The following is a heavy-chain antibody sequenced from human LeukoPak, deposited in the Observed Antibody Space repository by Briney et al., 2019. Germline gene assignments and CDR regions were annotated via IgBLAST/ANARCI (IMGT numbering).Heavy chain of an antibody. CDR1: GFTFSSYA. CDR3: ARDAIGGEYCSSTSCYTNFDY. J-gene: IGHJ4*02. Sequence: GRSLRVSCAASGFTFSSYAMHWVRQAPGKGLEWVAVISYDGSNKYYADSVKGRFTISRDNSKNTLYLQMNSLRAEDTAVYYCARDAIGGEYCSSTSCYTNFDYWGQGTLVTVSS. D-gene: IGHD2-2*02. CDR2: ISYDGSNK. V-gene: IGHV3-30-3*01.